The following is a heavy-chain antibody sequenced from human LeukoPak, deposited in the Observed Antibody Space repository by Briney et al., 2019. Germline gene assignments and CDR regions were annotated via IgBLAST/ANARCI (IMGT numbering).Heavy chain of an antibody. V-gene: IGHV4-59*08. CDR3: ARHHGSWTDWYFDL. J-gene: IGHJ2*01. D-gene: IGHD3/OR15-3a*01. CDR2: IYSSGST. Sequence: SETLSLTCTVSGGSIGSYFWSWIRQPPGKGLEWIGYIYSSGSTDYNRSLKSRVTISVNAFTNQFSLSLYSVTAADTALYYCARHHGSWTDWYFDLWGRGAQVVVSP. CDR1: GGSIGSYF.